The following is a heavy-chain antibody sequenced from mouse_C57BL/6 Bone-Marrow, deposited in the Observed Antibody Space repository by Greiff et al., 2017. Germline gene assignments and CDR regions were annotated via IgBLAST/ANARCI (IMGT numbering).Heavy chain of an antibody. V-gene: IGHV14-1*01. J-gene: IGHJ1*03. Sequence: EVQLQQSGAELVRPGASVKLSCTASGFNIKDYYMHWVKQRPEQGLEWIGRIDPEGGDTEYAPKFQGKATMTADNDSNTAYLQLSSLTSEDTAVYCCTSNCGSSDWYFDVWGTGTTVTVSS. CDR1: GFNIKDYY. CDR3: TSNCGSSDWYFDV. D-gene: IGHD1-1*01. CDR2: IDPEGGDT.